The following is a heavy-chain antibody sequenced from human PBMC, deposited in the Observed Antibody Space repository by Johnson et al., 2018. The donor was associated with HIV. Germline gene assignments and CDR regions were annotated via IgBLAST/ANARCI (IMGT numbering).Heavy chain of an antibody. CDR3: AKGLVPAAVSRRTGAPDAFDI. CDR1: GFTFSSYA. J-gene: IGHJ3*02. Sequence: VQLVESGGGVVQPGRSLRLSCAASGFTFSSYAMHWVRQAPGKGLEWVAVISYDGSNKYYADSVKGRFTISSDHSKNTLYLQMNSLRAEDTAVYYCAKGLVPAAVSRRTGAPDAFDIWGQGTMVTVSS. V-gene: IGHV3-30-3*01. CDR2: ISYDGSNK. D-gene: IGHD2-2*01.